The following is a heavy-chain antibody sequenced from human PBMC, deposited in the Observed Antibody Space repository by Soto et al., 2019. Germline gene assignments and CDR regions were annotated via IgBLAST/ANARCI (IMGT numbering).Heavy chain of an antibody. Sequence: QITLKESGPTLVKPTQTLTLTCTFSGFSLSTSGVGVGWIRQPPGKALEWLALIYWDDDKRYSPSLKSRLTIPKDTPKNQVVLTMTTMDPVDTATYSRAHSDSSSWYDYWGQGTLVTVSS. CDR1: GFSLSTSGVG. D-gene: IGHD6-13*01. CDR3: AHSDSSSWYDY. V-gene: IGHV2-5*02. J-gene: IGHJ4*02. CDR2: IYWDDDK.